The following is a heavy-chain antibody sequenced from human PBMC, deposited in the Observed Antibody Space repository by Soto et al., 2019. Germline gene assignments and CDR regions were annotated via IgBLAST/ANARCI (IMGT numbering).Heavy chain of an antibody. CDR3: AKGRYSSSWYGSY. CDR2: ISGSGGST. Sequence: GGSLRLSCAASGFTVSSYAMSWVRQAPGKGLEWVSAISGSGGSTYYAESVKGGFTISRDNSRNTLYLQMNSLRAEDTAVYYCAKGRYSSSWYGSYWGQGTLVTVSS. V-gene: IGHV3-23*01. D-gene: IGHD6-13*01. CDR1: GFTVSSYA. J-gene: IGHJ4*02.